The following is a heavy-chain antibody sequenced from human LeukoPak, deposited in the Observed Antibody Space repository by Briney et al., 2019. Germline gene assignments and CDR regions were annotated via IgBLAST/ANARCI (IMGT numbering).Heavy chain of an antibody. Sequence: SAKVSCKASGGTFSSYAISWVRQAPGQGLEWMGRIIPIFGTANYAQKFRGRVTITTDESTSTAYMELSSLRSEDTAVYYCARDQYSSGWYGDYWGQGTLVTVSS. D-gene: IGHD6-19*01. CDR3: ARDQYSSGWYGDY. CDR2: IIPIFGTA. J-gene: IGHJ4*02. CDR1: GGTFSSYA. V-gene: IGHV1-69*05.